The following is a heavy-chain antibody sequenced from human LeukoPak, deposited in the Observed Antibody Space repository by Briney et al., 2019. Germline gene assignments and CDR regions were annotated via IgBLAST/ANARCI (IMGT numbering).Heavy chain of an antibody. CDR2: IRSKANSYAT. V-gene: IGHV3-73*01. CDR3: TRYYYDSSGYYYLFDY. CDR1: GFIFSGSA. J-gene: IGHJ4*02. D-gene: IGHD3-22*01. Sequence: PGGSLRLSCAASGFIFSGSAMHWVRQASGKGLEWVGRIRSKANSYATAYAASVKGRFTISRDDSKNTAYLQMSSLKTEDTAVYYCTRYYYDSSGYYYLFDYWGQGTLVTVSS.